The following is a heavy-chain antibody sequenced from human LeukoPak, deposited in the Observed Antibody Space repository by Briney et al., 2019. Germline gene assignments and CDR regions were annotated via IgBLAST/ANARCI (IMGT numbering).Heavy chain of an antibody. J-gene: IGHJ6*03. Sequence: PSETLSLTCTVSGYSISSGYYWGWIRQPPGKGLEWIGSIYYSGSTYYNPSLKSRVTISVDTSKNQFSLKLSSVTAADTAVYYCARGPLHYYYYYMDVWGKGTTVTVSS. CDR2: IYYSGST. V-gene: IGHV4-38-2*02. CDR1: GYSISSGYY. CDR3: ARGPLHYYYYYMDV. D-gene: IGHD3-10*01.